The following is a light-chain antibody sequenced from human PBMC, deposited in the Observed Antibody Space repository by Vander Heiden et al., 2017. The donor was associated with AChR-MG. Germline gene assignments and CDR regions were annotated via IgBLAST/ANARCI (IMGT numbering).Light chain of an antibody. V-gene: IGKV1-39*01. CDR1: QSISSY. CDR3: QQSYSTPMYT. J-gene: IGKJ2*01. Sequence: IQITHSPSSLSSSLGDRVTITCRASQSISSYLNWYQQKPGKAPKLLIYAASSLQSGVPSRFSGSGSGTDFTLTISSLQPEDFATYYCQQSYSTPMYTFGQGTKLEIK. CDR2: AAS.